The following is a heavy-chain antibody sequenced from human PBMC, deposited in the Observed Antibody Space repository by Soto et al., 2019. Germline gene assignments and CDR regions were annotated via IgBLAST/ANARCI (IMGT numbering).Heavy chain of an antibody. CDR1: GGTFSSYA. CDR2: IIPIFGTA. V-gene: IGHV1-69*13. CDR3: ASRAGNCSSTSCYMYYYYGMDV. D-gene: IGHD2-2*02. Sequence: SVKVSCKXSGGTFSSYAISWVRQAPGQGLEWMGGIIPIFGTANYAQKFQGRVTITADESTSTAYMELSSPRSEDTAVYYCASRAGNCSSTSCYMYYYYGMDVWGQGTTVTVSS. J-gene: IGHJ6*02.